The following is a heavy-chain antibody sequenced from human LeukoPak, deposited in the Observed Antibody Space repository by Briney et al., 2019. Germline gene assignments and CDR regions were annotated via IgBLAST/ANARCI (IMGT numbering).Heavy chain of an antibody. CDR3: AKERLTTTAFDI. Sequence: GGSLRLSCAASGFTFSSYGMHRVRQAPGKGLEWVAVIWYDGSNKYYADSVKGRFTISRDNSKNTLYLQMNSLRAEDTAVYYCAKERLTTTAFDIWGQGTMVTVSS. CDR1: GFTFSSYG. D-gene: IGHD4-11*01. J-gene: IGHJ3*02. V-gene: IGHV3-33*06. CDR2: IWYDGSNK.